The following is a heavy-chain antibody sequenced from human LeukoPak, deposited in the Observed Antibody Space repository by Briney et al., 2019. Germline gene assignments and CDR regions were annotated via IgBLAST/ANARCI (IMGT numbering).Heavy chain of an antibody. CDR2: IYSGGAT. Sequence: GGSLRLSCAASGITVNTNYMSWVRQAPGKGLEWVSIIYSGGATFYADSVKGRFTISRESSKNTLWLQMNSLTAEDTAVYYCARLHYDVLTGPFDYWGQGTLVTVSS. J-gene: IGHJ4*02. CDR1: GITVNTNY. D-gene: IGHD3-9*01. V-gene: IGHV3-66*04. CDR3: ARLHYDVLTGPFDY.